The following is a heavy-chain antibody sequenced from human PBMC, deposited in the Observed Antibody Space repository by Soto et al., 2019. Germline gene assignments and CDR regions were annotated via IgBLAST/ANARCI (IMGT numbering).Heavy chain of an antibody. J-gene: IGHJ4*02. Sequence: GGSLRLSCAASGFTFSSYEMNWVRQAPGKGLEWVSYISSSGSTIYYADSVKGRFTISRDNAQNSLYLQMNSLRAEDTAVYYCARNGYYYDSSGYYPLDYWGQGTLVTVSS. D-gene: IGHD3-22*01. V-gene: IGHV3-48*03. CDR3: ARNGYYYDSSGYYPLDY. CDR1: GFTFSSYE. CDR2: ISSSGSTI.